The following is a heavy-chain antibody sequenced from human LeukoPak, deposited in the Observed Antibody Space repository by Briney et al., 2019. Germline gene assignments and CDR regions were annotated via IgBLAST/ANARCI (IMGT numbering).Heavy chain of an antibody. D-gene: IGHD2-2*02. CDR1: GFTFSSYE. CDR3: ARERGCCSSTSCYRGFDY. J-gene: IGHJ4*02. Sequence: GGSLRLSCAASGFTFSSYEMNWVRQAPGKGLEWVSYISSSGSTIYYADSVKGRFTISRDNAKNSLYLQMNSLRAEDTAVYYCARERGCCSSTSCYRGFDYWGQGTLVTVSS. CDR2: ISSSGSTI. V-gene: IGHV3-48*03.